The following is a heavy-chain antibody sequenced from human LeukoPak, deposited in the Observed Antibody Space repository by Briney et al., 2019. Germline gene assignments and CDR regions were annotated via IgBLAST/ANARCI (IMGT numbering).Heavy chain of an antibody. Sequence: PGGSLRLSCAASGFTFSDYYMSWIRQAQGNGLEWVSNISRNSYTNYADSVKGRFTISRDNAKNSLYLQMASLRAEDTAVYYCARMGIAAVGAYYFDYWGQGTLVAVSS. CDR1: GFTFSDYY. V-gene: IGHV3-11*06. CDR2: ISRNSYT. J-gene: IGHJ4*02. CDR3: ARMGIAAVGAYYFDY. D-gene: IGHD6-13*01.